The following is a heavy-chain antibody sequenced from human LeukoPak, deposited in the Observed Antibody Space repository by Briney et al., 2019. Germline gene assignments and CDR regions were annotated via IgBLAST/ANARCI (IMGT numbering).Heavy chain of an antibody. J-gene: IGHJ5*02. CDR1: GGSISSSSYY. Sequence: SESLSLTWTVSGGSISSSSYYWGWIRQPPGKGLEWIGSMDYSGSTYYNPSLKSRVTIAVDTSKNQFSLNLSSVTAADTAMYYCAGLYCSSTSCFAGDWVDPWGQGTLVTVSS. CDR3: AGLYCSSTSCFAGDWVDP. D-gene: IGHD2-2*01. V-gene: IGHV4-39*01. CDR2: MDYSGST.